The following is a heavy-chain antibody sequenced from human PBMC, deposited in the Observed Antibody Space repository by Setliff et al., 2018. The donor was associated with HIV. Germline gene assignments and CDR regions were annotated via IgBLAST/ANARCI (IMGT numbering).Heavy chain of an antibody. V-gene: IGHV4-31*03. J-gene: IGHJ4*02. Sequence: PSETLSLTCTVSGDSINSGNYYWSWISQHPGKGLEWIGYIYYSGSTYYSPSLKSRVTISEDTSKNQFSLKMRSVTAADTAVYYCATSPAGEILGSRPFYFDYWGQGTLVTVSA. CDR3: ATSPAGEILGSRPFYFDY. D-gene: IGHD3-10*01. CDR1: GDSINSGNYY. CDR2: IYYSGST.